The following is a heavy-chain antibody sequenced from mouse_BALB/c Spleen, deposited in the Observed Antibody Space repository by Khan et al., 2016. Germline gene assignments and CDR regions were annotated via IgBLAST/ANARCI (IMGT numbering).Heavy chain of an antibody. CDR1: GYTFTDYS. Sequence: QSQLVQSGPELKKPGETVKISCKASGYTFTDYSMHWVKQAPGKGLKWMGWINTETGEPTYADDFKGRFAFSLETSASTAYLQINNIKNEDTATYFCARYRGNYAWFAYWGQGTLVTVSA. CDR2: INTETGEP. V-gene: IGHV9-2-1*01. CDR3: ARYRGNYAWFAY. J-gene: IGHJ3*01. D-gene: IGHD2-1*01.